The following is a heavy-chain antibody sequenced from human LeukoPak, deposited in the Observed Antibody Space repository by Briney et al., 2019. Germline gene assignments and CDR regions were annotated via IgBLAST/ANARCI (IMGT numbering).Heavy chain of an antibody. V-gene: IGHV4-61*01. CDR1: GGSVNSGSYY. CDR3: ARGHSSSWYYFDY. CDR2: IYYSGST. Sequence: SETLSLTCTVSGGSVNSGSYYWNWIRQPPGKGLEWIGYIYYSGSTDYNPSLKSRVTISIDTSKNQFSLKLSSVTAADTAVYYCARGHSSSWYYFDYWGQGTLVTVSS. J-gene: IGHJ4*02. D-gene: IGHD6-13*01.